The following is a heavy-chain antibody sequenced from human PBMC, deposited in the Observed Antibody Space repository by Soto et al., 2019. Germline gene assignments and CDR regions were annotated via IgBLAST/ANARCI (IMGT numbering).Heavy chain of an antibody. CDR1: GFSLSTSGVG. D-gene: IGHD3-9*01. V-gene: IGHV2-5*02. CDR2: IYWDDDK. Sequence: SGATLVNPPQPLTLTCTFSGFSLSTSGVGVGWIRQPPGKALEWLALIYWDDDKRYSPSLKSRLTITKDTSKNQVVLTMTNMDPVDTATYYCAHRPQARVYDILTGYSTYNWLDPWGQGTLVTVSS. J-gene: IGHJ5*02. CDR3: AHRPQARVYDILTGYSTYNWLDP.